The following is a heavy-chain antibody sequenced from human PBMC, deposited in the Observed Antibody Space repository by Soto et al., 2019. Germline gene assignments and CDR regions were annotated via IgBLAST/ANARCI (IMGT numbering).Heavy chain of an antibody. J-gene: IGHJ4*02. Sequence: PGGPLRLSCSASGVTLTRYSMNWVRQAPGKGLEWVSSISSTTNYIYYGDSMKGRFTISRGNAKNSLYLEMNSLRAEDTAVYYCARESEDLTSNFDYWGQGTLVTVSS. CDR3: ARESEDLTSNFDY. CDR2: ISSTTNYI. V-gene: IGHV3-21*06. CDR1: GVTLTRYS.